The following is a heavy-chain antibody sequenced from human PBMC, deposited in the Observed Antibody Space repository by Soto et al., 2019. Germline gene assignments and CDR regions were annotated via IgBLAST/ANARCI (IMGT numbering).Heavy chain of an antibody. Sequence: SETLSLTCTVSGDSISSGDYYWSWIRQPPGKGLEWIGCIYYSGNTYYNPSLKRRFSISVDTSKNQFSLQLSSVTVADTAVYYCASRHSSPYFDYWGQGTLVTVS. CDR1: GDSISSGDYY. CDR2: IYYSGNT. D-gene: IGHD6-13*01. V-gene: IGHV4-30-4*01. J-gene: IGHJ4*02. CDR3: ASRHSSPYFDY.